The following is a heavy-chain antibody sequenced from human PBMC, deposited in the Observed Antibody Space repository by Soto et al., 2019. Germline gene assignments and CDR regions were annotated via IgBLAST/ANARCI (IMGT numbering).Heavy chain of an antibody. CDR3: ARGGAYIYGPQYD. CDR2: INGDGSSS. V-gene: IGHV3-74*01. Sequence: EVQLVESGGGLVQPGGSLRLSCATSGFSFSGYWIHWVRQAPGKGLVWVSHINGDGSSSNYADSVKGRFTISRDYAKNTLYLQMNSLRVEDTAVYYCARGGAYIYGPQYDWGQGTLVTVSS. CDR1: GFSFSGYW. D-gene: IGHD5-18*01. J-gene: IGHJ4*02.